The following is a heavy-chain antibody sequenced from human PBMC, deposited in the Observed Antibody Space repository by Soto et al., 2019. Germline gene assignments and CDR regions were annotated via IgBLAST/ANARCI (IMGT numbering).Heavy chain of an antibody. Sequence: PSETLSLTCTVSGGSISSGGYYWSWIRQHPGKGLEWIGYIYQSGTTDYNPSLKSRVTISVDSSKNQFSLKLSSVTAADTAVYYCARDNRSGYYFDYWGQGTLVTVSS. CDR1: GGSISSGGYY. J-gene: IGHJ4*02. D-gene: IGHD3-22*01. CDR2: IYQSGTT. CDR3: ARDNRSGYYFDY. V-gene: IGHV4-30-2*01.